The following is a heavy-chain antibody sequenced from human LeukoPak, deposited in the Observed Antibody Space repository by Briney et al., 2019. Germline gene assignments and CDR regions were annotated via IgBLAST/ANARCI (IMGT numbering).Heavy chain of an antibody. D-gene: IGHD4-23*01. CDR2: ISSSSIYI. CDR1: GFTFSGYS. CDR3: ARAAAGATVARHFDY. J-gene: IGHJ4*02. V-gene: IGHV3-21*01. Sequence: GGSLRLSCAASGFTFSGYSMNWVRQAPGKGLEWVSFISSSSIYIYYADSVKGRFTISRDNAKNSLYLQMNSLRAEDTAVYYCARAAAGATVARHFDYWGQGTLVTVSS.